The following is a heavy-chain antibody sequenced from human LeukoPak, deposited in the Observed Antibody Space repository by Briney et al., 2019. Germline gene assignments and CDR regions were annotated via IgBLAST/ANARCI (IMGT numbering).Heavy chain of an antibody. D-gene: IGHD2-21*02. CDR2: IYYSRTT. Sequence: SETLSLTCTVSSGSISSSSYYWGWIRQPPGKGLEWIGNIYYSRTTYYNPSLKSRVTISIDTSKNQFSLKPSSVTAADTAVYYCARGATSVTGGMDVWGQGTTVTVSS. CDR1: SGSISSSSYY. CDR3: ARGATSVTGGMDV. J-gene: IGHJ6*02. V-gene: IGHV4-39*01.